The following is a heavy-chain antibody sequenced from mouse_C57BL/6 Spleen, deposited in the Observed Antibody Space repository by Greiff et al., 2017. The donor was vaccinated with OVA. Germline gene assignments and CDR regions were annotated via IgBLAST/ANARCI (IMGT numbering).Heavy chain of an antibody. V-gene: IGHV5-6*01. D-gene: IGHD2-10*02. Sequence: EVHLVESGGDLVKPGGSLKLSCAASGFTFSSYGMSWVRQTPDKRLEWVATISSGGSYTYYPDSVKGRFTISRDNAKNTLYLQMSSLKSEDTAMYYCARQYGNFWYFDVWGTGTTVTVSS. CDR1: GFTFSSYG. CDR2: ISSGGSYT. J-gene: IGHJ1*03. CDR3: ARQYGNFWYFDV.